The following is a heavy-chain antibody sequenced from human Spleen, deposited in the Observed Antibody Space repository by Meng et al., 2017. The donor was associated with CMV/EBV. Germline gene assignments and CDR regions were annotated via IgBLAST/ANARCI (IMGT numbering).Heavy chain of an antibody. CDR1: GFVFSDYY. J-gene: IGHJ6*02. V-gene: IGHV3-74*01. Sequence: GESLKISCAASGFVFSDYYMSWIRQVPGKGLVWVSRINTGVSSTTYADSVKGRFTISRDNAKNTLYLQMNSLRAEDTAVYFCARGEAARYYYYGMDVWGQGTTVTVSS. CDR3: ARGEAARYYYYGMDV. D-gene: IGHD6-6*01. CDR2: INTGVSST.